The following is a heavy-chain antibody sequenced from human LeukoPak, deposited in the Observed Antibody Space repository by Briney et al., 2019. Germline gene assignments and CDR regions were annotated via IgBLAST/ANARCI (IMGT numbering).Heavy chain of an antibody. D-gene: IGHD1-7*01. Sequence: ASVKVSCKASGYTFTSYGISWVRQAPGQGLEWMGWISAYNGNTNYAQKLQGRVTMTTDTSTSTAYMELRSLRSDDTAVYYCARFVWNYEADAFDIWGQGTMVTVSS. CDR2: ISAYNGNT. J-gene: IGHJ3*02. CDR1: GYTFTSYG. CDR3: ARFVWNYEADAFDI. V-gene: IGHV1-18*01.